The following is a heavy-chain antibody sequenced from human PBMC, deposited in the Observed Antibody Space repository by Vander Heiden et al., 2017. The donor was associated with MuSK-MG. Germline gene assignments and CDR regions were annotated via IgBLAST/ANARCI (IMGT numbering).Heavy chain of an antibody. Sequence: QVQLQESGPGRVKPSETMSLTCAVSGYSISSGYYWGWLRQPQGKGLEWIGSIYHSGSTYYNPVLKSRVTISVDTSKNHLSLKLRSMTAAETAVYYYAIPHAEWYYDAFDIWGHGTMVTVYS. D-gene: IGHD3-3*01. CDR2: IYHSGST. J-gene: IGHJ3*02. V-gene: IGHV4-38-2*01. CDR1: GYSISSGYY. CDR3: AIPHAEWYYDAFDI.